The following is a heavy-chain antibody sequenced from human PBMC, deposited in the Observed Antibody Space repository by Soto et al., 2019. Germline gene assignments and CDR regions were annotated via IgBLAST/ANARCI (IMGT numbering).Heavy chain of an antibody. CDR3: AHAGDYDLLTFDH. J-gene: IGHJ4*02. V-gene: IGHV2-5*02. Sequence: QITLKESGPTLVRPAQTLTLTCDFSGFSLSTYHMGVAWIRQPPGKALEWLALIYWDDDKRYSPSLKDRLANSKDTSSNQVVLTITNIDPGDSATYFCAHAGDYDLLTFDHWGPGTLVTVSS. CDR2: IYWDDDK. CDR1: GFSLSTYHMG. D-gene: IGHD4-17*01.